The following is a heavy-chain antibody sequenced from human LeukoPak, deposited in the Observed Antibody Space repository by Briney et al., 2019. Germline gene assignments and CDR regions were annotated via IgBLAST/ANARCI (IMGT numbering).Heavy chain of an antibody. CDR3: ARDFGSYYDSSGYPLGY. CDR1: GYTFTSYY. J-gene: IGHJ4*02. CDR2: INPSGGNT. V-gene: IGHV1-46*04. Sequence: ASVKVSCKASGYTFTSYYMHWVRQAPGQGFEWMGIINPSGGNTNYAQKLQGRVTMTRDTSTSTVYMELSSLSSEDTAVYYCARDFGSYYDSSGYPLGYWGQGTLVTVSS. D-gene: IGHD3-22*01.